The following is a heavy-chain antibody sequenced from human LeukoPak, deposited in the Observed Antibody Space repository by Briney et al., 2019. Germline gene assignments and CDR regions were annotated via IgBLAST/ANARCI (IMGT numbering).Heavy chain of an antibody. CDR1: GFTFSSYA. D-gene: IGHD3-10*01. CDR3: ARVGLLLFSGSYDY. CDR2: ISYDGSNK. V-gene: IGHV3-30*04. J-gene: IGHJ4*02. Sequence: GGSLRLSCAASGFTFSSYAMHWVRQAPGTGLEWVAVISYDGSNKYYADSVKGRFTIPRDNSKNTLYLQMNSLRAEDTAVYYCARVGLLLFSGSYDYWGQGTLVTVSS.